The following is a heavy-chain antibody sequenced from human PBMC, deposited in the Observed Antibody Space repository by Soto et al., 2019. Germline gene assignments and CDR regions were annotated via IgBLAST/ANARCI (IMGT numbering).Heavy chain of an antibody. Sequence: GGSLRLSCAASGFTFSSYSMNWVRQAPGKGLEWVSYISSGSSTYYVDSVKGRFTISRDNSKNTLYLQMNSLRGEDTAVYYCAKDQDSSWHYWGQGTLVTVS. D-gene: IGHD6-13*01. CDR2: ISSGSST. CDR1: GFTFSSYS. V-gene: IGHV3-48*01. J-gene: IGHJ4*02. CDR3: AKDQDSSWHY.